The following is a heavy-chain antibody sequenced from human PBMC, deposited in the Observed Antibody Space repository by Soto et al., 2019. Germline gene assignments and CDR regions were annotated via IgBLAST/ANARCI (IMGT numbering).Heavy chain of an antibody. D-gene: IGHD1-7*01. Sequence: PGGPLRLSCAASGFTFSSYAMHWVRQAPGKGLEWVAVISYDGSNKYYADSVKGRFTISRDNSKNTLYLQMNSLRAEDTAVYYCARGNYIHVMDVWAQGTTVTVSS. CDR2: ISYDGSNK. CDR3: ARGNYIHVMDV. V-gene: IGHV3-30-3*01. CDR1: GFTFSSYA. J-gene: IGHJ6*02.